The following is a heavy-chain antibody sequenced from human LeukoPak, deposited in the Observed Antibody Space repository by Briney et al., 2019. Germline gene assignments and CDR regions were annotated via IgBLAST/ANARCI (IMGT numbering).Heavy chain of an antibody. D-gene: IGHD1-26*01. CDR3: AREVTWERGEDY. J-gene: IGHJ4*02. Sequence: GGSLRLSCAASGFTVSSYSMNWVRQAPGKGLEGVSSISSSSSYIYYADSVKGRFTISRDNAKNSLYLQMNSLRAEDTAVYYCAREVTWERGEDYWGQGTLVTVSS. CDR1: GFTVSSYS. CDR2: ISSSSSYI. V-gene: IGHV3-21*01.